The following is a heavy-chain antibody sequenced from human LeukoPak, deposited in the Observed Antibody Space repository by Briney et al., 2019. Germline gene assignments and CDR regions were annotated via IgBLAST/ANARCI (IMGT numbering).Heavy chain of an antibody. Sequence: PGGSLRLSCAASGFTFSSYEMNWVRQAPGKGLEWVSYISSSGGSIYYADSVKGRFTISRDNAKDSLYLQMNILRAEDTAVYYCARSRSWVGDIDYWGQGTLATVSS. CDR3: ARSRSWVGDIDY. J-gene: IGHJ4*02. V-gene: IGHV3-48*03. D-gene: IGHD6-13*01. CDR1: GFTFSSYE. CDR2: ISSSGGSI.